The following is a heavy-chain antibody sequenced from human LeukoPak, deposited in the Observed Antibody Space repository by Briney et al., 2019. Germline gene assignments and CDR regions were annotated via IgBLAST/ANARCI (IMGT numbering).Heavy chain of an antibody. CDR3: ASRITAGYYYYYMDV. Sequence: SVKVSCKASGYTFTSYDISWVRQAPGQGLEWMGRIIPIFGTANYAQKFQGRVTITTDESTSTAYKELSSLRSEDTAVYYCASRITAGYYYYYMDVWGKGTTVTVSS. CDR1: GYTFTSYD. CDR2: IIPIFGTA. J-gene: IGHJ6*03. V-gene: IGHV1-69*05. D-gene: IGHD3-10*01.